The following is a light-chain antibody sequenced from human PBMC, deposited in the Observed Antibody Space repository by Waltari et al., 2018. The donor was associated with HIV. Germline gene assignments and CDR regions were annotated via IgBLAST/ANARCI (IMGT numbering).Light chain of an antibody. CDR3: QSYDSSTVV. CDR2: EVN. CDR1: SGSIASNY. V-gene: IGLV6-57*01. Sequence: NFMLTQPHSVSESPGKTVTISCTRRSGSIASNYVQWYQQRPGSSPTTVIYEVNQRPSGVPDRFSGSIDSSSNSASLTISGLKTEDEADYYCQSYDSSTVVFGGGTKLTVL. J-gene: IGLJ3*02.